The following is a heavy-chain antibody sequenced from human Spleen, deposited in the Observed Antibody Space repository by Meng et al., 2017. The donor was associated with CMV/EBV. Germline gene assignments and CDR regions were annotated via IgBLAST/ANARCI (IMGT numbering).Heavy chain of an antibody. CDR3: ARQGWGFDY. CDR2: ISPTSNSI. CDR1: GFTLSSYS. Sequence: GESLKISCAASGFTLSSYSMNWVRQAPGKGLEWVSSISPTSNSIYYADSVKGRFTISRDNAKNSLYLQMNSLRAEDTAVYYCARQGWGFDYWGQGTLVTVSS. J-gene: IGHJ4*02. V-gene: IGHV3-21*01. D-gene: IGHD3-16*01.